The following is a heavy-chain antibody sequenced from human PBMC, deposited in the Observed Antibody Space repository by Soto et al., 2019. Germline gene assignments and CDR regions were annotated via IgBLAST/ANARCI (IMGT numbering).Heavy chain of an antibody. CDR3: AKEGNWNRTSHMYYGMDV. CDR1: GFTFSSYG. Sequence: QVQLVESGGGVVQPGRSLRLSCAASGFTFSSYGMHWVRQAPGKGLEWVAVISYDGSNKYYADSVKGRFTISRDNSKNTLYLQMNSVGAEDTAVYYCAKEGNWNRTSHMYYGMDVWGQGTTVTVSS. D-gene: IGHD1-20*01. J-gene: IGHJ6*02. V-gene: IGHV3-30*18. CDR2: ISYDGSNK.